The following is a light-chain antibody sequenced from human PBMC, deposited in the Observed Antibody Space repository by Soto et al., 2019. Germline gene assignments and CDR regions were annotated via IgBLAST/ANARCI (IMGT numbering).Light chain of an antibody. CDR3: QQRSNWIT. CDR1: QSVSSY. V-gene: IGKV3-11*01. Sequence: EIVLTQSPATLSLSPGERATLSCRASQSVSSYLAWYQQKPGQAPRLLIYDASNRATGIPARFSGSGSGTDFTLTISSLEPEDFAVYYCQQRSNWITFGQRTRLEIK. CDR2: DAS. J-gene: IGKJ5*01.